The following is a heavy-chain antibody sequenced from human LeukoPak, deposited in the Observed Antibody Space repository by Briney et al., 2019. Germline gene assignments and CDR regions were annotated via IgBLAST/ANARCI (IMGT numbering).Heavy chain of an antibody. V-gene: IGHV3-48*01. D-gene: IGHD1-26*01. CDR3: ARDGRELDRTYYYYYMDV. Sequence: GGSLRLSCAASGFTFSTYSMNWVRQAPGKGLEWVSYISSSSSTIYYADSVKGRFTISRDNAKNSLYLQMNSLRAEDTAVYYCARDGRELDRTYYYYYMDVWGKGTTVTVSS. CDR2: ISSSSSTI. CDR1: GFTFSTYS. J-gene: IGHJ6*03.